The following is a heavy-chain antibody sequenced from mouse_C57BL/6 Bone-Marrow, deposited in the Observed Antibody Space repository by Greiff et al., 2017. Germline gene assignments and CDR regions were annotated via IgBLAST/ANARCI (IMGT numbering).Heavy chain of an antibody. V-gene: IGHV6-6*01. CDR1: GFTFSDAW. CDR2: IRNKANNHAT. CDR3: TRSDDYGLAY. D-gene: IGHD2-4*01. Sequence: EVKLMESGGGLVQPGGSMKLSCAASGFTFSDAWMDWVRQSPEKGLEWVAEIRNKANNHATYYAESVKGRFTISRDDSKSSVYLQMNSLRAEDTGIYYCTRSDDYGLAYWGQGTLVTVSA. J-gene: IGHJ3*01.